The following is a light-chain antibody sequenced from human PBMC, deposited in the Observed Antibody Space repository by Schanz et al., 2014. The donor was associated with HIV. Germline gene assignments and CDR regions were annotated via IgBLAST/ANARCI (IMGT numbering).Light chain of an antibody. CDR2: DGS. Sequence: DIQMTQSPASLSAFLGARVTITCRASENVNTYVNWYQHKPGKAPNLLMYDGSTPQSGVPSRFSGRGSGTDFALTISSLQPDDFATYYCQHYNDYSCTFGQGTKLDFK. CDR3: QHYNDYSCT. V-gene: IGKV1-39*01. CDR1: ENVNTY. J-gene: IGKJ2*02.